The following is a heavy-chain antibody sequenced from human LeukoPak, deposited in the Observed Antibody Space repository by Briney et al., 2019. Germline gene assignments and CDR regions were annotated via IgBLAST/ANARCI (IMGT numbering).Heavy chain of an antibody. J-gene: IGHJ3*02. D-gene: IGHD3-10*01. CDR1: GYTLTELS. CDR3: ATAPGSGSFPDAFDI. CDR2: FDPEDGET. V-gene: IGHV1-24*01. Sequence: ASVKVSCKVSGYTLTELSMHWVRQAPGQGLEWMGGFDPEDGETIYAQKFQGRVTMTADTSTDTAYMQRSSLRSEDTAVYYCATAPGSGSFPDAFDIWGQGTMVTVSS.